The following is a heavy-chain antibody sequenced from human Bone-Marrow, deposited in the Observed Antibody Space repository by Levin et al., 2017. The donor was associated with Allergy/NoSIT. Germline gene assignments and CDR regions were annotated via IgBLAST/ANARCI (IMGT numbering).Heavy chain of an antibody. J-gene: IGHJ2*01. Sequence: GGSLRLSCAASGFSVSGSSMSWVRHSPGKGLEWVSTKDIVGITYYADSVRGRFTIARDTSKNMIFFQMNNLRPEDTVVYYCTKSHAARSSYFDLWGRGTLVTVSS. CDR3: TKSHAARSSYFDL. V-gene: IGHV3-53*01. D-gene: IGHD6-6*01. CDR2: KDIVGIT. CDR1: GFSVSGSS.